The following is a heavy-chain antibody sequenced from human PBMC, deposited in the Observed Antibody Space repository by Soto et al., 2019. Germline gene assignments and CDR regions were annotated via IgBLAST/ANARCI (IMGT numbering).Heavy chain of an antibody. CDR1: GFTFSSYE. Sequence: EVQLVESGGGLVQPGGSLRLSCAASGFTFSSYEMNWVRQAPGKGLEWVSYINSDGGTIYYADSVKGRFTVSRDNAENSLYLQMNSLRAEDTAVYYCARVKRATVTTQPYRDYWGQGTLVTVSS. CDR2: INSDGGTI. V-gene: IGHV3-48*03. CDR3: ARVKRATVTTQPYRDY. D-gene: IGHD4-4*01. J-gene: IGHJ4*02.